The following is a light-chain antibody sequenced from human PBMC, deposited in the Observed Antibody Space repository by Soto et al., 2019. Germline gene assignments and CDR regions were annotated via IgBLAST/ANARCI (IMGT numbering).Light chain of an antibody. CDR2: GNS. CDR3: QPYDSSLSGYV. J-gene: IGLJ1*01. Sequence: QSALAQPPSVSGAPGQRVTIACTGSSSNIGAGYDVHWYQQLPGTAPKLLIYGNSNRPSGVPDRFSGSKSGTSASLAITGLQAEDEDDYTSQPYDSSLSGYVFGTGTRSPA. V-gene: IGLV1-40*01. CDR1: SSNIGAGYD.